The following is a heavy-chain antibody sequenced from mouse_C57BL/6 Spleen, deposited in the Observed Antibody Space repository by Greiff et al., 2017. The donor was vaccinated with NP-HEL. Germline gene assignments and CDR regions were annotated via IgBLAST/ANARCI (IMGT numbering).Heavy chain of an antibody. V-gene: IGHV5-9-1*02. Sequence: DVMLVESGEGLVKPGGSLKLSCAASGFTFSSYAMSWVRQTPEKRLEWVAYISSGGDYIYYADTVKGRFTISRDNARNTLYLQMSSLKSEDTAMYYCTRDLSTMITPYAMDYWGQGTSVTVSS. D-gene: IGHD2-4*01. J-gene: IGHJ4*01. CDR1: GFTFSSYA. CDR3: TRDLSTMITPYAMDY. CDR2: ISSGGDYI.